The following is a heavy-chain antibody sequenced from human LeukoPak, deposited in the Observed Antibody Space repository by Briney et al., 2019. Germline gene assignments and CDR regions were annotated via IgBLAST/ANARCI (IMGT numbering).Heavy chain of an antibody. J-gene: IGHJ3*02. V-gene: IGHV3-30*01. D-gene: IGHD1-26*01. CDR1: GFTFSSYA. CDR3: ARPVRIVGATSAFDI. Sequence: AGRSLRLSCAASGFTFSSYAMHWVRQAPGKGLEWVAVISYDGSNKYYADSVKGRFTISRDNSKNTLYLQMNSLRAEDTAVYYCARPVRIVGATSAFDIWGQGTMVTVFS. CDR2: ISYDGSNK.